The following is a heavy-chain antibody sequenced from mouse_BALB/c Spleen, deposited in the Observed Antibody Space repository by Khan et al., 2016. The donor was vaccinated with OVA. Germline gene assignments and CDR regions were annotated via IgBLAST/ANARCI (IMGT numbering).Heavy chain of an antibody. CDR3: ARDRIDY. CDR1: GYTFTSYW. CDR2: INPTSGYT. V-gene: IGHV1-7*01. Sequence: VQLQESGAELAKPGASVKMSCTASGYTFTSYWMHWIKQRPGQGLEWIGYINPTSGYTDYNQKFKDKATLTADKSSSTAYMQLSSLTSDDSACYYCARDRIDYWGQGTALTVSS. J-gene: IGHJ2*01.